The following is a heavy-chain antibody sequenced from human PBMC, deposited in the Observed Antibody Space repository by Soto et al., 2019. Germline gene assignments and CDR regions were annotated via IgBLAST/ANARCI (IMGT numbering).Heavy chain of an antibody. CDR2: ISAYNGNT. Sequence: ASVKVSCKASGYTFTSYGISWVRQAPGQGLEWMGWISAYNGNTNYAQKLQGRVTMTTDTSTSTAYMELRSLRSDDTAVYYCARKVEDIVVVPADHFDYWGQGTLVTVSS. CDR3: ARKVEDIVVVPADHFDY. J-gene: IGHJ4*02. V-gene: IGHV1-18*01. CDR1: GYTFTSYG. D-gene: IGHD2-2*01.